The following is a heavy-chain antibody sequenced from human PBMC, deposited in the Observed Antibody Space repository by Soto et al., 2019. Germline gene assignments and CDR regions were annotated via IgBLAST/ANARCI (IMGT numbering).Heavy chain of an antibody. D-gene: IGHD3-22*01. J-gene: IGHJ4*02. Sequence: AASVKVSCKASGYTFTGYYMHWVRQAPGQGLEWMGWINPNSGGTNYAQKFQGRVTMTRDTSISTAYMELSRLRSDDTAVYYCFTYDSSGYYYYFDYWGQGTLVTVSS. CDR1: GYTFTGYY. CDR2: INPNSGGT. V-gene: IGHV1-2*02. CDR3: FTYDSSGYYYYFDY.